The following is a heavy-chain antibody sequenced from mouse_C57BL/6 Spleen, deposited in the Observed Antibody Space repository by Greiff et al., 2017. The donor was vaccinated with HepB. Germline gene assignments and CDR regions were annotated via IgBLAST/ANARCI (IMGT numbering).Heavy chain of an antibody. CDR1: GYTFTGYW. CDR3: AIWFAY. CDR2: ILPGSGST. V-gene: IGHV1-9*01. Sequence: QVQLQQSGAELMKPGASVKLSCKATGYTFTGYWIEWVKQRPGHGLEWIGEILPGSGSTNNNEKFKGKATFTADPSSNTSYMQLSSLTTEDSAIYYCAIWFAYWGQGTLVTVSA. J-gene: IGHJ3*01.